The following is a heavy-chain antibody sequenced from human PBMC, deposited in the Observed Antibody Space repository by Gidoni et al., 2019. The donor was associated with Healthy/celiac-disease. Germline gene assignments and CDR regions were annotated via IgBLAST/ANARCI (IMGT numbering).Heavy chain of an antibody. V-gene: IGHV1-46*01. CDR3: ARAGHVDTAMVKKDWFDP. CDR1: GYTFTSYY. Sequence: QVQLVQSGAEVKKPGASVKVSCKASGYTFTSYYMHWVRKAPGQGLEWMGIINPSGGSTSYAQKFQGRVTMTRDTSTSTVYMELSSLRSEDTAVYYCARAGHVDTAMVKKDWFDPWGQGTLVTVSS. D-gene: IGHD5-18*01. J-gene: IGHJ5*02. CDR2: INPSGGST.